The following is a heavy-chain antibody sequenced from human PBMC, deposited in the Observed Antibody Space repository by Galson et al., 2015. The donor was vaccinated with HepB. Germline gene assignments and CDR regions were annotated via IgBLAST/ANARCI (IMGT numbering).Heavy chain of an antibody. Sequence: SLRLSCAASGFTFRGYGMHWVRQAPGKGLEWVAVISYDGSNKYYADSVKGRFTISRDNSKNTLYLQMNSLRAEDTAVYYCAKGSSYYYDSSGYYFDYWGQGTLVTVSS. CDR3: AKGSSYYYDSSGYYFDY. J-gene: IGHJ4*02. D-gene: IGHD3-22*01. CDR2: ISYDGSNK. CDR1: GFTFRGYG. V-gene: IGHV3-30*18.